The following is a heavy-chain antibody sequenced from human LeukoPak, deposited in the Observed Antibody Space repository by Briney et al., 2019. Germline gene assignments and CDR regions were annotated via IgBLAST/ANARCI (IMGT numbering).Heavy chain of an antibody. CDR2: INPNSGGT. V-gene: IGHV1-2*02. CDR3: AREDGGITGTTPFDP. D-gene: IGHD1-7*01. J-gene: IGHJ5*02. CDR1: GYTFTGYY. Sequence: GASVKVSCKASGYTFTGYYMHWVRQAPGQGLEWMGWINPNSGGTNYAQKFQGRVTMTRDTSISTAYMELSRLRSDDTAVYYCAREDGGITGTTPFDPWGQGTLVTVSS.